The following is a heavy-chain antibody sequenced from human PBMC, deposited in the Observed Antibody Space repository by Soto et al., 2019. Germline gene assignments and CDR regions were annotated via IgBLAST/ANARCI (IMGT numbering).Heavy chain of an antibody. CDR2: SNHSGST. J-gene: IGHJ6*02. Sequence: QVQLQQWGAGLLKPSETLSLTCAVYGGSFSGYYWSWIRQPPVKGLEWIGESNHSGSTNYNPSLKSRVTISVDTSKKQFSVKLSSVTAADTAVYYCARGKAVRGVIITYYYYYGMDVWGQGTTVTVSS. CDR3: ARGKAVRGVIITYYYYYGMDV. V-gene: IGHV4-34*01. CDR1: GGSFSGYY. D-gene: IGHD3-10*01.